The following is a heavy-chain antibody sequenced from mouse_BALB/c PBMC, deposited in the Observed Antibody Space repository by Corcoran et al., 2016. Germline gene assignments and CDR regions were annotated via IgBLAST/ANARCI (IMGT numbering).Heavy chain of an antibody. CDR3: ARLYPGISMDY. D-gene: IGHD1-3*01. Sequence: EVQLQQSGPELVTPGASVKMSCKASGYTFTSYVMHWVKQQPGQGLEWIGYINPYNDGTKYNEKFKGKATLTSDKSSSTAYMELSSLTSEDSAVYYCARLYPGISMDYWGQGTAVTVSS. CDR2: INPYNDGT. V-gene: IGHV1S136*01. CDR1: GYTFTSYV. J-gene: IGHJ4*01.